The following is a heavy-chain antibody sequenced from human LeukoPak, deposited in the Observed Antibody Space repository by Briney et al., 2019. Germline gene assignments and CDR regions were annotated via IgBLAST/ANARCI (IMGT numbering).Heavy chain of an antibody. Sequence: GGSLRLSCAAPGFTFSSHSMNLVRQAPGEGLEWVSYLNSSNSIIYYADSVKGRFTISRDNAKNSLYLQMNSLRAEDTAVYYCARDETWGGLVRGVIIPYYYYGMDVWGQGTTVTVSS. D-gene: IGHD3-10*01. CDR3: ARDETWGGLVRGVIIPYYYYGMDV. J-gene: IGHJ6*02. CDR1: GFTFSSHS. V-gene: IGHV3-48*04. CDR2: LNSSNSII.